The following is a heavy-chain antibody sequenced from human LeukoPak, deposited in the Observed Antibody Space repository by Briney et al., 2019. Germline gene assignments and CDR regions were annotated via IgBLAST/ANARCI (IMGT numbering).Heavy chain of an antibody. D-gene: IGHD3-10*01. CDR1: GFTFSSYS. V-gene: IGHV3-21*01. CDR2: ISSSSSYI. J-gene: IGHJ4*02. CDR3: ARGYGSGSYGGPGFDY. Sequence: GGSLRLSCAASGFTFSSYSMNGVRQAPGKGLEWVSSISSSSSYIYYADSVKGRFTISRDNAKNSLYLQMNSLRAEDTAVYYCARGYGSGSYGGPGFDYWGQGTLVTVSS.